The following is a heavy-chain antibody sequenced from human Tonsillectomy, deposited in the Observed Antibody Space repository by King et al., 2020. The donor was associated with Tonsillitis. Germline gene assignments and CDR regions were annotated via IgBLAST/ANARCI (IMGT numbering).Heavy chain of an antibody. D-gene: IGHD6-19*01. J-gene: IGHJ5*02. CDR2: MSAYNGNT. CDR3: ARDWRVAVAGTIHHCWFDP. V-gene: IGHV1-18*04. Sequence: VQLVESGAEVKKPGASVKVSCKASGYTFTSYGISWVRQAPGQGLEWMGWMSAYNGNTKYAQKVQGRVTMTTDTSTSTAYMELRSLRSDDTAVYDCARDWRVAVAGTIHHCWFDPWGKGNLVTVS. CDR1: GYTFTSYG.